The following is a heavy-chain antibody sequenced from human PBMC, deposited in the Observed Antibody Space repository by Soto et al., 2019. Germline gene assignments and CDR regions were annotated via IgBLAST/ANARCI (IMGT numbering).Heavy chain of an antibody. CDR3: AKDFIYDSDGYYYVSAFDI. D-gene: IGHD3-22*01. CDR2: ISGSGGFI. V-gene: IGHV3-23*01. CDR1: GFIFNSYG. J-gene: IGHJ3*02. Sequence: PGGSLRLSCAAPGFIFNSYGMSWVRQAPGMGLEWVSTISGSGGFIYYADSVKGRFTISRDNSKNTLHLQMNSLRAEDTAVYYCAKDFIYDSDGYYYVSAFDIWGQGTMVTVSS.